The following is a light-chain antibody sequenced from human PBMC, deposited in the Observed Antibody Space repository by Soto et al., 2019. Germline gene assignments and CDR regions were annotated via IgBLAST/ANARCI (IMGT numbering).Light chain of an antibody. V-gene: IGLV1-40*01. Sequence: QSVLTQPPSVSGAPGQRVTISCTGSSSNIGAGYDVHWYQQLPGTAPKLLIYGNSTRPSGVPDRFSGSKSGTSASLAITGLQAEDEADYYCQSYDSSLSGYVVFGVGTKVTVL. CDR2: GNS. CDR1: SSNIGAGYD. J-gene: IGLJ2*01. CDR3: QSYDSSLSGYVV.